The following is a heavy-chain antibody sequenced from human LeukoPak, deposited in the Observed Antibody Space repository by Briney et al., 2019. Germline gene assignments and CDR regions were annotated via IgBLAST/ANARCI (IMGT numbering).Heavy chain of an antibody. D-gene: IGHD1-26*01. CDR1: GYTFTNYG. V-gene: IGHV1-18*01. CDR2: ISDDNGNT. Sequence: GASVKVSCKASGYTFTNYGISWVRQAPGQGLEWMGWISDDNGNTNYERKVQGRVTMTTDTSTSTAYMELRSLRSDDTANYYCARHLRVGATVLSSFNFWGQGTLVTVSS. J-gene: IGHJ4*02. CDR3: ARHLRVGATVLSSFNF.